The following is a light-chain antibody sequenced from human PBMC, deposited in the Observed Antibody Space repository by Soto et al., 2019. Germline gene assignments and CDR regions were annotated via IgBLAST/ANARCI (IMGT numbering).Light chain of an antibody. CDR3: QQYGSSTQT. CDR2: GAS. Sequence: EIVLTQSPGTLSLSPGERAPLPCRATQSVSSSYLAWYQQKPGKAPRLLIYGASSRETGIPDRVSGSGSGTEFTRTISRLEPEDFAVSYCQQYGSSTQTFGQGTKVDIK. CDR1: QSVSSSY. J-gene: IGKJ1*01. V-gene: IGKV3-20*01.